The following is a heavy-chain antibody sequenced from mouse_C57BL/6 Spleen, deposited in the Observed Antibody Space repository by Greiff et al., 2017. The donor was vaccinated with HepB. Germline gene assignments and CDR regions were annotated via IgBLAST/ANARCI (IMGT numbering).Heavy chain of an antibody. CDR3: ARLASYFDV. CDR1: GFTFSDYY. D-gene: IGHD6-1*01. J-gene: IGHJ1*03. V-gene: IGHV5-12*01. Sequence: DVMLVESGGGLVQPGGSLKLSCAASGFTFSDYYMYWVRQTPEKRLEWVAYISNGGGSTYYPDTVKGRFTISRDNAKNTLYLQMSRLKSEDTAMYYCARLASYFDVWGTGTTVTVSS. CDR2: ISNGGGST.